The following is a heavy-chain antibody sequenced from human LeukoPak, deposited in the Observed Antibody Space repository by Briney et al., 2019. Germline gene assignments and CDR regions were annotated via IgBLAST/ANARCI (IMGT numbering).Heavy chain of an antibody. D-gene: IGHD5-12*01. V-gene: IGHV3-20*04. CDR2: VRVDGHTT. CDR3: ARQPVRSGYGFSANMNWFDP. Sequence: GGSLRLSCAASGFTFDDYAMHWVRQAPGKGLEWVSSVRVDGHTTFYADSVKGRFTISRDNAKNSLYLQMNSLRAEDTAVYYCARQPVRSGYGFSANMNWFDPWGQGTLVTVSS. J-gene: IGHJ5*02. CDR1: GFTFDDYA.